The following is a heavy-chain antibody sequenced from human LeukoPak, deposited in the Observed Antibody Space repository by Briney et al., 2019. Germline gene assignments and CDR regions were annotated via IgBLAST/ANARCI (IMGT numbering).Heavy chain of an antibody. D-gene: IGHD4-17*01. CDR1: GFTFSSYA. J-gene: IGHJ1*01. CDR3: AKEIYGDPTGGIYQH. CDR2: ISVIGGST. Sequence: PWGSLRLSCAASGFTFSSYAMSWVRQAPGKGLEWVSVISVIGGSTYYADSVKGRFTISRDNSKNTLYLQMNSLRAEDTAVYYCAKEIYGDPTGGIYQHWGQGTLVTVSS. V-gene: IGHV3-23*01.